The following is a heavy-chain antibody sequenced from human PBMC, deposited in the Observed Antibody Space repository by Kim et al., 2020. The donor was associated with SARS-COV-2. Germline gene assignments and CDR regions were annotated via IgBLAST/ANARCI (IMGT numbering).Heavy chain of an antibody. CDR3: TRDVFKGWGYCSGGSCYRDY. V-gene: IGHV3-49*03. Sequence: GGSLRLSCTASGFTFGDYAMSWFRQAPGKGLEWVGFIRSKAYGGTTEYAASVKGRFTISRDDSKSIAYLQMNSLKTEDTAVYYCTRDVFKGWGYCSGGSCYRDYWGQGTLVTVSS. CDR1: GFTFGDYA. J-gene: IGHJ4*02. CDR2: IRSKAYGGTT. D-gene: IGHD2-15*01.